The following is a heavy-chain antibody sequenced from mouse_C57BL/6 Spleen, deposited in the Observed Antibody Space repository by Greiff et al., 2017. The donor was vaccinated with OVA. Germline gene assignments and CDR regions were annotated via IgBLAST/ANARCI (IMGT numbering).Heavy chain of an antibody. J-gene: IGHJ2*01. CDR2: IYPGDGDT. V-gene: IGHV1-82*01. Sequence: QVQLQQSGPELVKPGASVKISCKASGYAFSSSWMNWVKQRPGKGLEWIGRIYPGDGDTNYNGKFKGKATLTADKSSSTAYMQLSSLTSEDSAVYVCAREDYGSSYVYFDYWGQGTTLTVSS. CDR1: GYAFSSSW. D-gene: IGHD1-1*01. CDR3: AREDYGSSYVYFDY.